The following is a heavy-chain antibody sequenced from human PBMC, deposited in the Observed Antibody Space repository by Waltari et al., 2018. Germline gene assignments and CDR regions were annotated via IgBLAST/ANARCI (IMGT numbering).Heavy chain of an antibody. Sequence: EVQLVESGGGLVQPGRSMRLSCAASGFTFDDYAMHWFRQAPGKGLEWVSGISWNSGSIGYADSVKGRFTISRDNAKNSLYLQMNSLRAEDTALYYCAKVPASGLGTGSAFDIWGQGTMVTVSS. CDR3: AKVPASGLGTGSAFDI. CDR1: GFTFDDYA. J-gene: IGHJ3*02. V-gene: IGHV3-9*01. D-gene: IGHD5-18*01. CDR2: ISWNSGSI.